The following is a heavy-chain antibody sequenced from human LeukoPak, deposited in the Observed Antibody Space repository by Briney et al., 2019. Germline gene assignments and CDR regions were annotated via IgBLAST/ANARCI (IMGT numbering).Heavy chain of an antibody. CDR3: ARGRFSGYGAD. CDR2: INPNSGGT. J-gene: IGHJ4*02. Sequence: ASVKVSCKASGYTFTDYFMHWVRQAPGQGLEWMGWINPNSGGTNFAQRFQGRVTMTRDTSISTAYMELSSLTSDDTAVYYCARGRFSGYGADWGQGTLVAVSS. V-gene: IGHV1-2*02. D-gene: IGHD5-12*01. CDR1: GYTFTDYF.